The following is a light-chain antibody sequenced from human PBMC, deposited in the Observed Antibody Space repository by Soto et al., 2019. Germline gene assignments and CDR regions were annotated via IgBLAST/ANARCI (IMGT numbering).Light chain of an antibody. V-gene: IGLV2-14*03. Sequence: QSVLTQPASVSGSPGQSITISCTGTSSDVGVYPYVSWYQQHPGKAPKLMIYDVSTRPSGVSDRFSGSKSGNTASLTISGLQAEDEADYYCSSYTGTNKEFFGGGTQLTV. J-gene: IGLJ2*01. CDR3: SSYTGTNKEF. CDR1: SSDVGVYPY. CDR2: DVS.